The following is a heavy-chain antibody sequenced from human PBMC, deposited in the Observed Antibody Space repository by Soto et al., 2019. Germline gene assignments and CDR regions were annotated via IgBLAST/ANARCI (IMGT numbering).Heavy chain of an antibody. V-gene: IGHV4-59*01. J-gene: IGHJ4*02. D-gene: IGHD1-26*01. CDR2: IYYSGST. CDR3: ARSSGTYSTEFDY. CDR1: GGSISSYY. Sequence: LSLTCTVSGGSISSYYWSWIRQPPGKGLEWIGYIYYSGSTNYNPSLKSRVTISVDTSKNQFSLKLSSVTAADTAVYYCARSSGTYSTEFDYWGQGTLVTVSS.